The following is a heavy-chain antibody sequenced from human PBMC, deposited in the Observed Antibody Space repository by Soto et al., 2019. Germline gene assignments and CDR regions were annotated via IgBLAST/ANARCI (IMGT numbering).Heavy chain of an antibody. V-gene: IGHV1-2*02. CDR2: INPNSGRT. Sequence: ASVKVSCKASGYTFTGYYIHWVRQAPGQGLEWMGWINPNSGRTEYAQQFQGRVTMTTDTSISTAYMDFDSLTSDETAVYYCARGEDSRRHFFYFDYWGLGTLVTVSS. J-gene: IGHJ4*02. CDR3: ARGEDSRRHFFYFDY. D-gene: IGHD6-13*01. CDR1: GYTFTGYY.